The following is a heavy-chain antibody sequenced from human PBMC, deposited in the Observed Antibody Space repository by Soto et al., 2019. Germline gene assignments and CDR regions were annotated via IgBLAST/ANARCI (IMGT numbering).Heavy chain of an antibody. CDR2: IYYSGST. D-gene: IGHD4-17*01. V-gene: IGHV4-28*01. CDR1: GYSISSSNW. Sequence: SETLSLTCAVSGYSISSSNWLGWIRQPPGKGLEWIGYIYYSGSTYYNPSLKSRVTMSVDTSKNQFSLKLSSVTAVDTAVYYCARNAVYGDYYFDYWGQGTLVTVSS. J-gene: IGHJ4*02. CDR3: ARNAVYGDYYFDY.